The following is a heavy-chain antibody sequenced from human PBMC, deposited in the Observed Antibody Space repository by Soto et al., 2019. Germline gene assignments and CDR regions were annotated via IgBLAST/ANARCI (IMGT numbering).Heavy chain of an antibody. CDR3: ARDLHSSGLAFDY. J-gene: IGHJ4*02. D-gene: IGHD6-19*01. CDR2: IYSGGST. V-gene: IGHV3-53*01. CDR1: GFTVSSNY. Sequence: HPGGSLRLSCAASGFTVSSNYMSWVRQAPGKGLEWVSVIYSGGSTYYADSVKGRFTISRDNSKNTLYLQMNSLRAEDTAVYYCARDLHSSGLAFDYWGQGTLVTVSS.